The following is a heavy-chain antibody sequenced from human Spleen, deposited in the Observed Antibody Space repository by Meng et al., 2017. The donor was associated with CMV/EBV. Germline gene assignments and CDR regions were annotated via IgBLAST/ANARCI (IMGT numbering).Heavy chain of an antibody. CDR1: GGSLTSGAFY. V-gene: IGHV4-31*02. CDR3: ARHPRSIQRFDI. Sequence: VSGGSLTSGAFYCSWLRQNPGKGLEWIGYIYYTGGTYYNPSLKSRATISGDSYKNQFSLNLRSMTAADTAIYYCARHPRSIQRFDIWGQGTLVTVSS. CDR2: IYYTGGT. D-gene: IGHD5-24*01. J-gene: IGHJ3*02.